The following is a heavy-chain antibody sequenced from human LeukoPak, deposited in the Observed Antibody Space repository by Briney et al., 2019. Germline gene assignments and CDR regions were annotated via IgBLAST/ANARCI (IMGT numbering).Heavy chain of an antibody. CDR2: INPSGGST. CDR3: ARDLGDIRDLYYYYYGMDV. Sequence: ASVKVSFKASGYTFTSYYMHWVRQAPGQGLEWMGIINPSGGSTSYAQKFQGRVTMTRDTSTSTVYMELSSLRSEDTAVYYCARDLGDIRDLYYYYYGMDVWGQGTTVTVSS. J-gene: IGHJ6*02. V-gene: IGHV1-46*01. D-gene: IGHD3-9*01. CDR1: GYTFTSYY.